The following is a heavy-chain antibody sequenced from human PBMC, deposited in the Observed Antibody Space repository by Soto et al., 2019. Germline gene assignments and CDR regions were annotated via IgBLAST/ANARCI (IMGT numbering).Heavy chain of an antibody. V-gene: IGHV1-2*04. J-gene: IGHJ6*02. CDR2: INPNRGGT. CDR1: GYTFTGYY. Sequence: QVQLVQSGAEVKKPGASVKVSCKASGYTFTGYYMHWVRQAPGQGLEWMGWINPNRGGTNYAQKCEGWVTMTRDTSISTAFTELSRLRSDYTSVYYCARALPYCSSTSCIYYYYYGMDVWGQGTTVTVSS. CDR3: ARALPYCSSTSCIYYYYYGMDV. D-gene: IGHD2-2*01.